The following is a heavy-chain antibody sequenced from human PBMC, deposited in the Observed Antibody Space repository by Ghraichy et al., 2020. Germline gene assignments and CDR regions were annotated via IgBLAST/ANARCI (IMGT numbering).Heavy chain of an antibody. J-gene: IGHJ6*02. V-gene: IGHV3-23*01. CDR3: AKDYGDGGQDV. D-gene: IGHD4-23*01. CDR1: GLTFSSYA. CDR2: ISGSGGST. Sequence: GGSLRLSCAASGLTFSSYAMIWVRQAPGKGLEWVSGISGSGGSTYYADSVKGRFTISRDNSKNTLYLQMNSLRAEDTAVYYCAKDYGDGGQDVWGQGTTVTVSS.